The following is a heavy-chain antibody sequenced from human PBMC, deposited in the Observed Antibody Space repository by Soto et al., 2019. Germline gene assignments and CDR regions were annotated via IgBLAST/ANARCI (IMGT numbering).Heavy chain of an antibody. J-gene: IGHJ4*02. CDR2: IIPIFGTA. D-gene: IGHD6-13*01. CDR1: GGTFSSYA. V-gene: IGHV1-69*01. CDR3: ARDRRGYSSSWLQQYY. Sequence: QVQLVQSGAEVKKPGSSVKVSCKASGGTFSSYAISWVRQAPGQGLEWMGGIIPIFGTAKYAQKFHGRVTITADESTSTAYMELSSLRSEDTAVYYCARDRRGYSSSWLQQYYWGQGTLVTVSS.